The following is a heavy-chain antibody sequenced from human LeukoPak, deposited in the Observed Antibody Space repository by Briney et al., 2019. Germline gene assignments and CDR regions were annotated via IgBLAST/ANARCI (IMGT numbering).Heavy chain of an antibody. CDR3: ARSSESYDSSGYYSYYFDY. Sequence: SETLSLTCSVSGGSISRSTYYWAWIRQPPGKGLEWIGSIYHSGSTYYNPSLKSRGTISVDTSKNQYSLKLSSVTAADTAVYYCARSSESYDSSGYYSYYFDYWGQGTLVTVSS. D-gene: IGHD3-22*01. CDR2: IYHSGST. CDR1: GGSISRSTYY. V-gene: IGHV4-39*07. J-gene: IGHJ4*02.